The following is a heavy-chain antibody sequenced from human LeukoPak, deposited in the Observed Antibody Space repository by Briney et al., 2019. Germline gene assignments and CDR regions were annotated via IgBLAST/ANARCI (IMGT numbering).Heavy chain of an antibody. CDR2: ISAYNGNT. V-gene: IGHV1-18*01. Sequence: ASVMSSCKASGYTFTSYGISWVRQAPGQELEWMGWISAYNGNTKYAQKLQGRVTMTTDTSTSTAYMELRSMRSDDTAVYYCSRVNTIFGVVIRGRDFDYWGQGTLVTVSS. CDR1: GYTFTSYG. D-gene: IGHD3-3*01. CDR3: SRVNTIFGVVIRGRDFDY. J-gene: IGHJ4*02.